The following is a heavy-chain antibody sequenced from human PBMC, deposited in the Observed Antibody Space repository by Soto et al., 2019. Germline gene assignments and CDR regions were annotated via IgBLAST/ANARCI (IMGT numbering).Heavy chain of an antibody. V-gene: IGHV4-30-4*01. CDR2: IYYSGST. J-gene: IGHJ4*02. D-gene: IGHD3-9*01. Sequence: SLTCTVSGGSISSGDYYWSWIRQPPGKGLEWIGYIYYSGSTYYNPSLKSRVTISVDTSKNQFSLKLSSVTAADTAVYYCARGSEYYDILTGYTTGPYFDYWGQGTLVTVSS. CDR1: GGSISSGDYY. CDR3: ARGSEYYDILTGYTTGPYFDY.